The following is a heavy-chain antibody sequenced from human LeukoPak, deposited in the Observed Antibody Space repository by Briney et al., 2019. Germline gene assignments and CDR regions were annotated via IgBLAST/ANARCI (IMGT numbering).Heavy chain of an antibody. CDR2: IKSKTDGGTT. CDR1: GFTFSNAW. D-gene: IGHD5-12*01. CDR3: TTDGRHSGYLWVDY. J-gene: IGHJ4*02. V-gene: IGHV3-15*01. Sequence: PGGSLRLSCAASGFTFSNAWMSWVRQAPGKGLEGVGRIKSKTDGGTTDYAAPVKGRFTISRDDSKNTLYLQMNSLKTEDTAVYYCTTDGRHSGYLWVDYWGQGTLVTVSS.